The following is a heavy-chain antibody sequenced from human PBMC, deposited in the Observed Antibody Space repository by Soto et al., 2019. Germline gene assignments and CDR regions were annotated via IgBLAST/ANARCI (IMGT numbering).Heavy chain of an antibody. V-gene: IGHV4-34*01. CDR3: AGGGEH. Sequence: QVQLQQWGAGLLKPSETLSLTCAVYGGSFSGYYWSWIRQPPGKGLEWIGEINHSGSTNYNPSLKSRVTISXXTSKNQFSLKXXXXXXXXXXVYYCAGGGEHWGQGTLVTVSS. CDR1: GGSFSGYY. J-gene: IGHJ4*02. D-gene: IGHD3-10*01. CDR2: INHSGST.